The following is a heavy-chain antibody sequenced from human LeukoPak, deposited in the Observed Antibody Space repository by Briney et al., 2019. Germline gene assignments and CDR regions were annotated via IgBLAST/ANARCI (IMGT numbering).Heavy chain of an antibody. D-gene: IGHD3-10*01. V-gene: IGHV1-46*01. CDR2: INPSGGST. CDR1: GYTFTSYY. Sequence: GSVKVSCKASGYTFTSYYMHWVRQAPGQGLEWMGIINPSGGSTSYAQKFQGRVTMTRDTSTSTVYMELSSLRSEDTAVYYCARVPMVRGVIGYYGMDVWGKGTTVTVSS. J-gene: IGHJ6*04. CDR3: ARVPMVRGVIGYYGMDV.